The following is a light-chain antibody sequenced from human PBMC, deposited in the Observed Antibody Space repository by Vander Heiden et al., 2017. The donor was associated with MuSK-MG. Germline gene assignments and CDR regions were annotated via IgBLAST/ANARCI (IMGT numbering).Light chain of an antibody. CDR2: DAS. Sequence: DIQMTQSPSTLSASEGDRVTITCRASQSISIRLAWYQQKPGKAPKVLIYDASSLESGVPSRFSGGGSGTEFTLTISSLQPDDFATYYCQQYNSYPYTFGQGTKLEIK. V-gene: IGKV1-5*01. J-gene: IGKJ2*01. CDR1: QSISIR. CDR3: QQYNSYPYT.